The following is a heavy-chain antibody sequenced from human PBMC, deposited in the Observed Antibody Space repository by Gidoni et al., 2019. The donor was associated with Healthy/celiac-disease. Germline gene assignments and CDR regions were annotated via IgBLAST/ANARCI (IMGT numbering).Heavy chain of an antibody. Sequence: QVQLVQSGAEVQKPGSSVKVYCKASGGTFSSYAISWVRQAPGQGLEWMGGIIPIFGTANYAQKFQGRVTITADASTSTAYMELSSLISEDTAVYYCATKGDRYPGSFDPWGQGTLVTVSS. D-gene: IGHD1-20*01. CDR3: ATKGDRYPGSFDP. CDR2: IIPIFGTA. CDR1: GGTFSSYA. V-gene: IGHV1-69*01. J-gene: IGHJ5*02.